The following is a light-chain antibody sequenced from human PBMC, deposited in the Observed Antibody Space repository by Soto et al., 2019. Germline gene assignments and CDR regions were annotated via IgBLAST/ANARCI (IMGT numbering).Light chain of an antibody. J-gene: IGLJ1*01. CDR3: NSYRTVSTYV. CDR2: DVG. CDR1: SSDIGGYNF. Sequence: QSVLTQPASVSGSPGQSITIACTGTSSDIGGYNFVSWYQQHPGKAPKLLIYDVGNRPSGVSNRFSGSKSGNTASLTISGLQAEDEAHYYCNSYRTVSTYVFGTGTKVNVL. V-gene: IGLV2-14*01.